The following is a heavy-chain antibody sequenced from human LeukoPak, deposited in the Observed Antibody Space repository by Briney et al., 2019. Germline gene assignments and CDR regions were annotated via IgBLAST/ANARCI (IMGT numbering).Heavy chain of an antibody. CDR1: GGTFSSYA. V-gene: IGHV1-69*05. J-gene: IGHJ6*03. D-gene: IGHD3-10*01. Sequence: SVKVSCKASGGTFSSYAISWVRQAPGQGLEWMGGIIPIFGTANYAQKFQGRVTITTDESTSTAYMELSSLRSEDTAVYYCARAYYYGSGTGYYYMDVWGKGTTVTVSS. CDR3: ARAYYYGSGTGYYYMDV. CDR2: IIPIFGTA.